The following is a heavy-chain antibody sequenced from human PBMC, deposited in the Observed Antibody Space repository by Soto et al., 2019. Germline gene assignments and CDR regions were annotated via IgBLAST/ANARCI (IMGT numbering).Heavy chain of an antibody. J-gene: IGHJ6*03. D-gene: IGHD3-10*01. V-gene: IGHV4-34*01. Sequence: QVQLQQWGAGLLKPSETLSLTCAVYGGSFSGYYWSWIRQPPGKGLEWIGEINHSGSTNYNPSLKSRVTRSVDTSKNQFSLKLSSVTAADTAVYYCARQGGSGTVHYYYYMDVWGKGTTVTVSS. CDR3: ARQGGSGTVHYYYYMDV. CDR2: INHSGST. CDR1: GGSFSGYY.